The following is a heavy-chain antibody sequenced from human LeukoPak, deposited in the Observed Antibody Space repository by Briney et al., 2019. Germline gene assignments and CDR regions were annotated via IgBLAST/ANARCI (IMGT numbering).Heavy chain of an antibody. V-gene: IGHV3-21*01. CDR2: ISSSSSYI. D-gene: IGHD6-6*01. CDR3: ARVLSSSRPLYYFDY. CDR1: GFTFSSYA. J-gene: IGHJ4*02. Sequence: GGSLRLSCAASGFTFSSYAMNWVRQAPGKGLEWVSSISSSSSYIYYADSVKGRFTISRDNAKNSLYLQMNSLRAEDTAVYYCARVLSSSRPLYYFDYWGQGTLVTVSS.